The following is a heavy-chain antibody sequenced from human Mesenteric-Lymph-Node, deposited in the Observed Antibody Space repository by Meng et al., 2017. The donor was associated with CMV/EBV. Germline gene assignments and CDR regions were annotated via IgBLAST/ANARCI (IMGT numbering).Heavy chain of an antibody. CDR3: ARGSYFWSGYYGLIDY. V-gene: IGHV1-18*01. D-gene: IGHD3-3*01. CDR2: ISTYNGNT. Sequence: ASVKVSCKASGYTFTSYGISWVRQAPGQGLEWMGWISTYNGNTNYAQKLQGRVTMTTDTSTSTAYMELRSLRSDDTAVYYCARGSYFWSGYYGLIDYWGQGTLVTVSS. J-gene: IGHJ4*02. CDR1: GYTFTSYG.